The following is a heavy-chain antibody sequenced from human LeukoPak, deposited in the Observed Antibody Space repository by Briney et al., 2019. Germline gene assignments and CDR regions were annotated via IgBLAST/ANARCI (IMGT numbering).Heavy chain of an antibody. CDR3: ARESRERGYYYYYYMDV. Sequence: PGASVKVSCKASGYTFTSCGISWVRQAPGQGLEWMGWISAYNGNTNYAQKLQGRVAMTTDTSTSTAYMELSSLRSEDTAVYYCARESRERGYYYYYYMDVWGKGTTVTVSS. D-gene: IGHD1-26*01. CDR2: ISAYNGNT. V-gene: IGHV1-18*01. J-gene: IGHJ6*03. CDR1: GYTFTSCG.